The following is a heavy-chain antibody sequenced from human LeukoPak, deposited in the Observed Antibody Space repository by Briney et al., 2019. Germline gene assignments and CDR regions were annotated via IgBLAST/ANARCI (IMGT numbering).Heavy chain of an antibody. V-gene: IGHV3-21*01. J-gene: IGHJ4*02. CDR3: ARDYYDSSGASFDY. CDR1: GFTFSSYS. D-gene: IGHD3-22*01. Sequence: GGSLRLSCAASGFTFSSYSMHWVRQAPGKGLEWVSSISSSSSYIHYADSVKGRFTISRDNAKNSLYLQMNSLRAEDTAVYYCARDYYDSSGASFDYWGQGTLVTVSS. CDR2: ISSSSSYI.